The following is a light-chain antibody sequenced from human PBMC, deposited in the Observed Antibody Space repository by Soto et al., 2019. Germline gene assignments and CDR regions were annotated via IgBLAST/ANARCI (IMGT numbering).Light chain of an antibody. J-gene: IGKJ4*01. V-gene: IGKV3-15*01. CDR2: GTS. CDR3: QQYDNWPSVT. CDR1: QSVGRS. Sequence: IVMTQSPGTLSVSPGERATLTCRASQSVGRSLAWYQQKPGQAPRLLIYGTSARATGIPATFSGSGSGTEFTLTISSLQSEDFAIYYWQQYDNWPSVTFGGGTKVEIK.